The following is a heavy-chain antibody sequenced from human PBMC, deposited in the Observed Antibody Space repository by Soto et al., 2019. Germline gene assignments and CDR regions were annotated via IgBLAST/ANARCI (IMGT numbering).Heavy chain of an antibody. CDR3: ARAYCTNGVCYALHFDY. Sequence: SETLSLTCTVSGGSIISGGYYWSWIRQHPGKGLEWIGYIYYSGSTYYNPSLKSRVTISVDTSKNQFSLKLSSVTAADTAVYYCARAYCTNGVCYALHFDYWGQGTLVTVSS. D-gene: IGHD2-8*01. V-gene: IGHV4-31*03. J-gene: IGHJ4*02. CDR1: GGSIISGGYY. CDR2: IYYSGST.